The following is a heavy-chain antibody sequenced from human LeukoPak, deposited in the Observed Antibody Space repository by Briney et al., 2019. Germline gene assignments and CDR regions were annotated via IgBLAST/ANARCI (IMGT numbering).Heavy chain of an antibody. V-gene: IGHV4-59*01. D-gene: IGHD1-1*01. Sequence: PSETLSLTCTVSGGSISPYYWSWIRQTPGKGLEWIGYIHYSGTTTNYNPSLKSRVTISVDTSKNQFSLKLSSVTAADTAVYYCARVGDGNDLVYWGQGTLVTFSS. CDR2: IHYSGTTT. CDR3: ARVGDGNDLVY. J-gene: IGHJ4*02. CDR1: GGSISPYY.